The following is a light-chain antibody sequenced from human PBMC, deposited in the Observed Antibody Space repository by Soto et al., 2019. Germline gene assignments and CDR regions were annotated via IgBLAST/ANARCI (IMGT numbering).Light chain of an antibody. V-gene: IGLV1-40*01. CDR2: GNS. CDR1: RSNIGAGYD. CDR3: QSYDSSLSGSV. J-gene: IGLJ2*01. Sequence: QSVLTQPPSVSGAPGQRVTISCTGSRSNIGAGYDVHWYQQLPGTAHKLLIYGNSNRPSGVPDRFSGSKSGTSASLAITGLQAEDEADYYCQSYDSSLSGSVFGGGTKLTVL.